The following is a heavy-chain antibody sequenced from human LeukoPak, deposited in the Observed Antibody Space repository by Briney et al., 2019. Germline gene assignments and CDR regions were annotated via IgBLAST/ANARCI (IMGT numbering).Heavy chain of an antibody. J-gene: IGHJ4*02. CDR1: GFTFSSYS. CDR2: ISSSSSYI. V-gene: IGHV3-21*04. Sequence: GGSLRLSCAASGFTFSSYSMNWVRQAPGKGLEWVSSISSSSSYIYYADSVKGRFTISRDNSKNTLYLQMNSMRAEDTAVYYCAKDLGYSSSWYYFDYWGQGPLVTVSS. D-gene: IGHD6-13*01. CDR3: AKDLGYSSSWYYFDY.